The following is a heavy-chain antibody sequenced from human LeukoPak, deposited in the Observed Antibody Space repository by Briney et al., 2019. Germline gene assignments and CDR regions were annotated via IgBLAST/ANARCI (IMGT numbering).Heavy chain of an antibody. CDR2: ISGSGYTT. CDR3: AKDENPGYFDY. J-gene: IGHJ4*02. D-gene: IGHD1-14*01. V-gene: IGHV3-23*01. Sequence: PGGSLRLSCAASGFTFSSYWMSWVRQAPGKGLEWVSAISGSGYTTYYADSVKGRFTTSRDNSKNTLYLQMNSLRAEDTAVYYCAKDENPGYFDYWGQGTLVTVSS. CDR1: GFTFSSYW.